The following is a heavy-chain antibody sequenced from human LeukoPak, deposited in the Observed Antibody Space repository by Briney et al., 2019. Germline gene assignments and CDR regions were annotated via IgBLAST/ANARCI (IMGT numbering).Heavy chain of an antibody. J-gene: IGHJ4*02. V-gene: IGHV3-74*01. CDR3: PRVPDGGGAIDY. CDR2: INSDGSST. Sequence: GGSLRLSCAASGFTFSSYWMHWVRQAPGKGLVWVSRINSDGSSTSYADSVKGRFTISRDNAKNTLYLQMNSLRAEDTAVYYCPRVPDGGGAIDYGAQGTRVTASS. D-gene: IGHD3-16*01. CDR1: GFTFSSYW.